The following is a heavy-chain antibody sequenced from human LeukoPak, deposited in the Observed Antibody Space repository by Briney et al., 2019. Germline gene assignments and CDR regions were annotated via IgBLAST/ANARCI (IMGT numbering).Heavy chain of an antibody. J-gene: IGHJ4*02. V-gene: IGHV3-48*03. CDR3: ASGFGLGDCY. CDR1: GFSFSTYE. CDR2: ISSDGSDI. Sequence: GGSLRLSCAASGFSFSTYEMNWVRQAPGKGLEWISYISSDGSDIYYADSVRGRFTISGDNSKNSLYLHMNTLSAEDTAVYYCASGFGLGDCYWGQGTQVSVSS. D-gene: IGHD3-10*01.